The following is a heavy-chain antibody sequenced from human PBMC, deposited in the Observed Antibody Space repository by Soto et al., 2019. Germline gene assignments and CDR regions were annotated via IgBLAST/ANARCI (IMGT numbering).Heavy chain of an antibody. CDR3: ARDTAGGYSYGIDAFDI. D-gene: IGHD5-18*01. J-gene: IGHJ3*02. CDR1: GYTFTGYY. CDR2: INPNSGGT. Sequence: GASVKVSCKASGYTFTGYYMHWVRQAPGRGLEWMGWINPNSGGTNYAQKFQGRVTMTRDTSISTAYMELSRLRSDDTAVYYCARDTAGGYSYGIDAFDIWGQGTMVTVSS. V-gene: IGHV1-2*02.